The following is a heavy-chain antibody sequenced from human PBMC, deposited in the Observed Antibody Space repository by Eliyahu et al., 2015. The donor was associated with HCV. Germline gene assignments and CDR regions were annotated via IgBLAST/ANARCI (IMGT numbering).Heavy chain of an antibody. Sequence: QLQLQESGPGLVKPSETLSLTCTVSGDSISVDHFWGWIRQPPGKGLEYFGSILYTGNTHYNPALRSRVIISVDTSKNQFSLNLSSVTAADTAVYYCARLGLGSSWFYWGQGTLVTVSS. V-gene: IGHV4-39*01. D-gene: IGHD6-13*01. CDR3: ARLGLGSSWFY. CDR1: GDSISVDHF. CDR2: ILYTGNT. J-gene: IGHJ4*02.